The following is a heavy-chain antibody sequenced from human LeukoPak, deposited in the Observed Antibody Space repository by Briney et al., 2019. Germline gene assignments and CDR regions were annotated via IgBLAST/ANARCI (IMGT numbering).Heavy chain of an antibody. V-gene: IGHV3-23*01. CDR2: ISGSGGST. Sequence: GGSLRLSCAASGFTFSSHAMSWVRQAPGKGLEWVSGISGSGGSTYYADSVKGRFTISRDNSKNTLYLQMDSLRAEDTAVYYCASSYSYGPGDFYYYYGMDVWGQGTTVTVSS. J-gene: IGHJ6*02. D-gene: IGHD5-18*01. CDR1: GFTFSSHA. CDR3: ASSYSYGPGDFYYYYGMDV.